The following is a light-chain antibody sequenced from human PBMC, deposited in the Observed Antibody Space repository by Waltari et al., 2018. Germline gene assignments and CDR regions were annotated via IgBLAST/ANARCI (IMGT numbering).Light chain of an antibody. V-gene: IGKV1-5*03. CDR2: KAF. CDR1: QYISNW. CDR3: QQYYSSPNT. J-gene: IGKJ2*01. Sequence: DVQMTQSPSILSASVGDRVTITCRASQYISNWLAWYQQKPGKAPKLLIYKAFTLESGVPSRCSGGGSWTEFTLTISSLQPEDVAVYVCQQYYSSPNTFGQGTKVEIK.